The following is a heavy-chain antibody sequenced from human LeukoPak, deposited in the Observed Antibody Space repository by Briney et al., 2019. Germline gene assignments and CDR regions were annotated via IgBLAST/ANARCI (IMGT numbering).Heavy chain of an antibody. Sequence: GGSLRLSCAASGFTFSSYSMNWVRQAPGKGREWVSSISSSSSYIYYADSVKGRFTISRDNAKNSLYLQMNSLRAEDTAVYYCARAVIAARRGEGYWGQGTLVTVSS. CDR1: GFTFSSYS. CDR3: ARAVIAARRGEGY. CDR2: ISSSSSYI. J-gene: IGHJ4*02. V-gene: IGHV3-21*01. D-gene: IGHD6-6*01.